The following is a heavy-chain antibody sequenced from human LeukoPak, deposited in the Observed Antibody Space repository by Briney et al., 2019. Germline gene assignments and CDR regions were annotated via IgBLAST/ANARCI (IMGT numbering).Heavy chain of an antibody. V-gene: IGHV3-7*01. Sequence: GGSPRLSCAASGFTFSSYWMSWVRQAPGKGLEWVANIKQDGSEKYYVDSVKGRFTISRDNAKNSLYLQMNSLRAEDTAVYYCARDPSRMVRGVIFAFDIWGQGTMVTVSS. CDR2: IKQDGSEK. D-gene: IGHD3-10*01. CDR3: ARDPSRMVRGVIFAFDI. J-gene: IGHJ3*02. CDR1: GFTFSSYW.